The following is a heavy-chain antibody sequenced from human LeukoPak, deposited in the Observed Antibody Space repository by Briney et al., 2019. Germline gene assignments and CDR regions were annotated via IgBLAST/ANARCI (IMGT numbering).Heavy chain of an antibody. CDR2: IYHSGST. CDR3: ARARRAVAGPFDY. Sequence: SETLSLTCAVSGGSISSSNWWRWVRQPPGKGLEWIGEIYHSGSTNYNPSLKSRVTISVDKSKNQFSLKLSSVTAADTAVYYCARARRAVAGPFDYWGQGTLFTVSS. D-gene: IGHD6-19*01. J-gene: IGHJ4*02. CDR1: GGSISSSNW. V-gene: IGHV4-4*02.